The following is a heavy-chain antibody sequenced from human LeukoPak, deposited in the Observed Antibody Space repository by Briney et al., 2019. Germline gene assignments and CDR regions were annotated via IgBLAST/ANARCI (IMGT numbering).Heavy chain of an antibody. J-gene: IGHJ3*02. CDR1: GYTLATSS. CDR2: ISPNNGNT. CDR3: TRVRDSNNWWGPFDI. Sequence: ASVKVSCKTSGYTLATSSISWVRQAPGQPLEWMGWISPNNGNTYYAQKVQGRVTMTTDTSTTTAYMELKNLRSDDTAVYYCTRVRDSNNWWGPFDIWGQGTMVLVSS. D-gene: IGHD5-24*01. V-gene: IGHV1-18*01.